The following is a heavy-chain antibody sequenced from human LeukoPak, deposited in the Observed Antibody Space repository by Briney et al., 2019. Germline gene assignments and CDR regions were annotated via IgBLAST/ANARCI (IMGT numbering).Heavy chain of an antibody. J-gene: IGHJ3*02. CDR1: GFTFSNYA. V-gene: IGHV3-23*01. CDR3: ARGEAFAFDM. CDR2: INGRDGRT. Sequence: PGGSLRLSCAAPGFTFSNYAMGWVRQAPGKGLEWVSSINGRDGRTYYADSVRGRFSISSDNSKNILFLQMNSLRAEDTAVYYCARGEAFAFDMWGQGTMVTVSS.